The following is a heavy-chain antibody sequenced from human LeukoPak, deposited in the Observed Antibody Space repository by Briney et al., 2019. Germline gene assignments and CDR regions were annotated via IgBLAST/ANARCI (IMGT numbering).Heavy chain of an antibody. CDR2: INHSGSN. D-gene: IGHD2-15*01. Sequence: SETLSRTCAVYGGSCSGYYWSWIRHRPGKGLEWIGEINHSGSNNYNPSLKSRVTISVDTSKNQFSLKLSSVTAADTAVYYCARAPVGGGSGHPFDYWGQGTLVTVSS. CDR1: GGSCSGYY. V-gene: IGHV4-34*01. CDR3: ARAPVGGGSGHPFDY. J-gene: IGHJ4*02.